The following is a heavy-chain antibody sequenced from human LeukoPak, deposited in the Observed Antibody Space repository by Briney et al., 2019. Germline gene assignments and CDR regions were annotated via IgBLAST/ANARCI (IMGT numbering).Heavy chain of an antibody. J-gene: IGHJ4*02. CDR1: GFTFSSYD. CDR3: ASGGHVDY. CDR2: IGTRDDT. D-gene: IGHD2-15*01. V-gene: IGHV3-13*01. Sequence: GGSLRLSCAASGFTFSSYDMHWVRQAPGKGLEWVSSIGTRDDTFYPGSVKGRFTITRENAKNSLYLQMNSLRGGDTAVYYCASGGHVDYWGQGTLVTVSS.